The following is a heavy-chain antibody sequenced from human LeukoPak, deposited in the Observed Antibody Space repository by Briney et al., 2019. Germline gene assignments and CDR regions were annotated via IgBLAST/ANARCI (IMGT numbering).Heavy chain of an antibody. D-gene: IGHD6-13*01. CDR2: IYPGDSDT. Sequence: SGESLKISCKASGYSFTNFWIGWVRKLPGKGLEWMGIIYPGDSDTRYSPSFQGQVTISADKSISTAYLQWSSLKASDTAIYYCARQRVAAGVLGYHYSYMDVWGKGTTVTVSS. V-gene: IGHV5-51*01. CDR3: ARQRVAAGVLGYHYSYMDV. J-gene: IGHJ6*03. CDR1: GYSFTNFW.